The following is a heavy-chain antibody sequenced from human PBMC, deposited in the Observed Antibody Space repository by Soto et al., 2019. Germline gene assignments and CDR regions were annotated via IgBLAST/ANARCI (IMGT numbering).Heavy chain of an antibody. CDR1: GYTFTSYY. V-gene: IGHV1-46*03. CDR3: ARDGPNYYDSHVGQFDY. CDR2: VNPSGGST. J-gene: IGHJ4*02. Sequence: EASVKVSCKASGYTFTSYYMHWVRQAPGQGLEWMGIVNPSGGSTSYAQKFQGRVTMTRDTSTSTVYMELSSLRSEDTAVYYCARDGPNYYDSHVGQFDYWGQGTLVTVSS. D-gene: IGHD3-22*01.